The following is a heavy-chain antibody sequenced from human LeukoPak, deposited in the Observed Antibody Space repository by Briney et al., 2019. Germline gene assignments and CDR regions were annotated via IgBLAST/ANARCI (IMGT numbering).Heavy chain of an antibody. CDR2: IDLDGSEK. V-gene: IGHV3-7*01. D-gene: IGHD3-22*01. CDR1: GFTFSDYW. CDR3: GSPYYYDSSGYVDY. Sequence: SGGSLRLSCAVSGFTFSDYWMSWVRQAPGKGLEWVANIDLDGSEKNYLDSVKGRFTISRDNAKNLLYLQMNSLRAEDTAVYYCGSPYYYDSSGYVDYWGQGTLVTVSS. J-gene: IGHJ4*02.